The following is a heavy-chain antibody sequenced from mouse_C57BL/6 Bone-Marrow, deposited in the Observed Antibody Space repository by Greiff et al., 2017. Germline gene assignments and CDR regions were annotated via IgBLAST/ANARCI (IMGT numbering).Heavy chain of an antibody. Sequence: QVQLKQPGAELVMPGASVKLSCKASGYTFTSYWMHWVKQRPGQGLEWIGEIDPSDSYTNYNQKFKGKSTLTVDKSSSTAYMQLSSLTSEDSAVYYCARRGFITTVVATGENAMDYWGQGPSVTVSS. V-gene: IGHV1-69*01. D-gene: IGHD1-1*01. J-gene: IGHJ4*01. CDR1: GYTFTSYW. CDR3: ARRGFITTVVATGENAMDY. CDR2: IDPSDSYT.